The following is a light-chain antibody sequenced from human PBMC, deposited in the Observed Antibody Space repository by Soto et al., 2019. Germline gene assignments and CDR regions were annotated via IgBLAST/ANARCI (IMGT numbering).Light chain of an antibody. V-gene: IGLV1-40*01. J-gene: IGLJ3*02. CDR1: SSNIGAGYD. Sequence: QSALTQPPSVSGAPGQRVTMSCTGSSSNIGAGYDVHWYQQLPGTAPKLLIYTNNNRPSGVPDRFSGSKSGTSASLAITGLQAEDEADYYCQSYDNSLSGSGVFGGGTKLTVL. CDR3: QSYDNSLSGSGV. CDR2: TNN.